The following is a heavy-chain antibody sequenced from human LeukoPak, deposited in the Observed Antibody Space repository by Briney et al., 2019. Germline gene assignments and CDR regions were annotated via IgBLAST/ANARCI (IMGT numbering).Heavy chain of an antibody. D-gene: IGHD5-24*01. V-gene: IGHV4-4*07. Sequence: SETLSLTCTVSGGSISSYYWSWIRQPAGKGLEWIGRIYTSGSTNYNPSLKSRVTMSVDTSKNQFSLKLSSVTAADTAVYYCARNALAGYTKSLNYYYYYMDVWGKGTTVTVSS. CDR1: GGSISSYY. CDR2: IYTSGST. CDR3: ARNALAGYTKSLNYYYYYMDV. J-gene: IGHJ6*03.